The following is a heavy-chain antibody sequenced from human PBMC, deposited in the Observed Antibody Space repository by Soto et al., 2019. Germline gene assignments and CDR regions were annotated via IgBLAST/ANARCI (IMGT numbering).Heavy chain of an antibody. CDR3: ARGSDCSSTICTDY. CDR2: IIPILGIA. CDR1: GGTFSSYT. V-gene: IGHV1-69*02. Sequence: ASVKVSCKASGGTFSSYTISWVRQAPGQGLEWMGRIIPILGIANYAQKFQGRVTITADKSTSTAYMELSSLRSEDTAVYYCARGSDCSSTICTDYGGQGTLVTVSS. D-gene: IGHD2-2*01. J-gene: IGHJ4*02.